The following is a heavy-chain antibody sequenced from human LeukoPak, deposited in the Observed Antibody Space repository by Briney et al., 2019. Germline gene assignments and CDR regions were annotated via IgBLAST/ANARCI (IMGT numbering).Heavy chain of an antibody. CDR2: INSDGITT. J-gene: IGHJ2*01. D-gene: IGHD3-16*01. CDR1: GFTFSTYW. CDR3: ARDNWAPRGYFDL. V-gene: IGHV3-74*01. Sequence: PGGSLRLSCAASGFTFSTYWMHWVRQAPGKGLVWVSRINSDGITTRYADSVKGRFTISRDNAKNTLYLQMNSLRAEDTAVHYCARDNWAPRGYFDLWGRGTLVTVSS.